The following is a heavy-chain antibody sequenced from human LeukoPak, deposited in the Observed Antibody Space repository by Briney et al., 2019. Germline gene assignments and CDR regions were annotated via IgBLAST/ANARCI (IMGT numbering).Heavy chain of an antibody. D-gene: IGHD6-13*01. J-gene: IGHJ3*02. V-gene: IGHV1-46*01. CDR3: AREESSSQPGDAFDI. CDR1: GYTFTSYY. Sequence: ASVKVSCKASGYTFTSYYMHWVRQAPGQGLEWMGIINPSGGSTSYAQKFQGRVTMTRDMSTSTAYMELSSLRSEDTAVYYCAREESSSQPGDAFDIWGQGTMVTVSS. CDR2: INPSGGST.